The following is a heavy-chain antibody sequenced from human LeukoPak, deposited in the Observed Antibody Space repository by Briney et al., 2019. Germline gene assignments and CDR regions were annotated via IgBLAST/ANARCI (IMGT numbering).Heavy chain of an antibody. V-gene: IGHV1-69*05. CDR1: GGTFSSYA. Sequence: SVKVSCKASGGTFSSYAISWVRQAPGQGLEWMGGIIPIFGTANYAQKFQGRVTITTDESTSTAYMELSSLRSEDTAVYCCARAGAGFGEWDYYYYYYMDVWGKGTTVTVSS. J-gene: IGHJ6*03. D-gene: IGHD3-10*01. CDR2: IIPIFGTA. CDR3: ARAGAGFGEWDYYYYYYMDV.